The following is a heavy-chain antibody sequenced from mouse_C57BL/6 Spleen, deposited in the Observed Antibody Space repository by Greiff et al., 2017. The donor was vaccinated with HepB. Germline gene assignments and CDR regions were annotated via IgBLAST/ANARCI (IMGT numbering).Heavy chain of an antibody. CDR2: INPSNGGT. Sequence: QVQLKQPGTELVKPGASVKLSCKASGYTFTSYWMHWVKQRPGQGLEWIGNINPSNGGTNYNEKFKSKATLTVDKSSSTAYMQLSRLTSEDSAVYYCAGFHLYYAMDYWGQGTSVTVSS. CDR1: GYTFTSYW. V-gene: IGHV1-53*01. CDR3: AGFHLYYAMDY. J-gene: IGHJ4*01.